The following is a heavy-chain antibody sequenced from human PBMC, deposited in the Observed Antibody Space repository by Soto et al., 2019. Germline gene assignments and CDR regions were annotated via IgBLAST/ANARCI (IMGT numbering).Heavy chain of an antibody. D-gene: IGHD1-26*01. CDR1: GGSVSSHY. V-gene: IGHV4-59*02. CDR2: IYNSGTT. Sequence: QVQLQESGLGLVKPSETLSLTCTVSGGSVSSHYWSWIRQPPGKGLEWIEFIYNSGTTYYNPSLKSRATISVDTSKNQFSLKLNSVTAADTAVYYCARGRGGSPSYDYWGQGTLVTVSS. J-gene: IGHJ4*02. CDR3: ARGRGGSPSYDY.